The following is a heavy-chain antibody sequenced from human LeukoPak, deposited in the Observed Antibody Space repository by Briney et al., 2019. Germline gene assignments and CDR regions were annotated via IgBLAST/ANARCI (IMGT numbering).Heavy chain of an antibody. D-gene: IGHD4/OR15-4a*01. CDR3: TRIFHSASWFFDL. Sequence: GGSLRLSCGTSGVILSPYWMSWVHRAPGKGLEWVANIKQDGSEKNYVDSVKGRFTISRDNANNLVFLQMNNLRVEDTALYFCTRIFHSASWFFDLWGRGTLVTVSS. CDR2: IKQDGSEK. V-gene: IGHV3-7*01. J-gene: IGHJ2*01. CDR1: GVILSPYW.